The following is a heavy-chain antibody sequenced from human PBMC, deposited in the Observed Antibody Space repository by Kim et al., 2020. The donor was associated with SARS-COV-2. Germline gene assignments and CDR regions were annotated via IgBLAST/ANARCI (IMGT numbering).Heavy chain of an antibody. D-gene: IGHD3-10*01. V-gene: IGHV3-30*03. CDR1: GFTFSSYG. J-gene: IGHJ6*02. CDR3: ATPLLWFGEPAANYYYYYGMDV. Sequence: GGSLRLSCAASGFTFSSYGMHWVRQAPGKGLELVAVISYDGSNKYYADSVKGRFTISRDNSKNTLYLQMNSLRAEDTAVYYCATPLLWFGEPAANYYYYYGMDVWGQGTTVTVSS. CDR2: ISYDGSNK.